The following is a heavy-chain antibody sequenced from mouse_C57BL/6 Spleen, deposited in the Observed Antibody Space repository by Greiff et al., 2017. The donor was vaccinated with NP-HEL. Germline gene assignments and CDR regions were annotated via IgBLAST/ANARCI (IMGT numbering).Heavy chain of an antibody. V-gene: IGHV1-42*01. CDR2: INPSTGGT. CDR3: ARSRQLRLRAMDY. J-gene: IGHJ4*01. CDR1: GYSFTGYY. Sequence: EVKLQESGPELVKPGASVKISCKASGYSFTGYYMNWVKQSPEKSLEWIGEINPSTGGTTYNQKFKAKATLTVDKSSSTAYMQLKSLTSEDSAVYYCARSRQLRLRAMDYWGQGTSVTVSS. D-gene: IGHD3-2*02.